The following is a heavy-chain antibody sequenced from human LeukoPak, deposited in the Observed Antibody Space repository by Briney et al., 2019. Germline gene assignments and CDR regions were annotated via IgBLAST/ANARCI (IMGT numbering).Heavy chain of an antibody. CDR1: GGSISSGSYY. D-gene: IGHD3-3*01. Sequence: PSETLSLTCTVSGGSISSGSYYWGWIRQPPGKGLEWIGSIYYSGSTYYNPSLKSRITVSLDTSKNQLSLKLSSVTAADTAVYYCATDKTFEVVNFFDYWGQGTLVTVSS. J-gene: IGHJ4*02. CDR3: ATDKTFEVVNFFDY. V-gene: IGHV4-39*07. CDR2: IYYSGST.